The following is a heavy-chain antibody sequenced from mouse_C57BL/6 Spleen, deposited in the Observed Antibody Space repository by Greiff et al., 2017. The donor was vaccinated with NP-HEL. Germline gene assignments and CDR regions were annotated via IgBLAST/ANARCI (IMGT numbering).Heavy chain of an antibody. J-gene: IGHJ3*01. V-gene: IGHV1-26*01. CDR1: GYTFTDYY. Sequence: VQLQQSGPELVKPGASVKISCKASGYTFTDYYMNWVKQSHGKSLEWIGDINPNNGGTSYNQKFKGKATLTVDKSSSTAYMELRSLTSEDSAVYYCARGNNYDGRAWFAYWGQGTLVTVSA. CDR2: INPNNGGT. CDR3: ARGNNYDGRAWFAY. D-gene: IGHD2-12*01.